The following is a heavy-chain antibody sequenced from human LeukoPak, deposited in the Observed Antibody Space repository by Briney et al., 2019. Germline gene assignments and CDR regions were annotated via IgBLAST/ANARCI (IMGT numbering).Heavy chain of an antibody. Sequence: GSLRLSCAASGFTVSSYWMSWVRQAPGKGLEWVANIKQDGSEKCFVDSVKGRFTISRDNAKNSLYLQMNSLRAEDTAVYYCARSRYLDVWGQGTTVTVSS. CDR3: ARSRYLDV. CDR2: IKQDGSEK. D-gene: IGHD1-14*01. J-gene: IGHJ6*02. V-gene: IGHV3-7*01. CDR1: GFTVSSYW.